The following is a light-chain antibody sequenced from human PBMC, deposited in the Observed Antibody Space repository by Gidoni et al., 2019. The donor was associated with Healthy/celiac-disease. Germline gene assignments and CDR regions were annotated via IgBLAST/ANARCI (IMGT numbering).Light chain of an antibody. CDR2: DAS. J-gene: IGKJ5*01. Sequence: DIQMTQSPSSLSASVGDRVTITCQASQDISNYLNWYKQKPGKAPKLLIYDASNLETGVPSRFSGSGSGTDFTFTISSLQPEDIATYYCQQYDNLPITCGQGTRLEIK. CDR1: QDISNY. V-gene: IGKV1-33*01. CDR3: QQYDNLPIT.